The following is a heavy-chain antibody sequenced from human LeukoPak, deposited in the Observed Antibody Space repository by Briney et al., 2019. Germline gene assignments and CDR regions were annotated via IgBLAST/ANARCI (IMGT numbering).Heavy chain of an antibody. J-gene: IGHJ6*03. D-gene: IGHD2-2*01. CDR1: GGTFSSYA. Sequence: ASVKVSCKASGGTFSSYAISRVRQAPGQGLEWMGGIIPIFGTANYAQKFQGRVTITADESTSTAYMELSSLRSEDTAVYYCARVNASGYCSSTSCYYSNARYYYYMDVWGKGTTVTISS. V-gene: IGHV1-69*13. CDR2: IIPIFGTA. CDR3: ARVNASGYCSSTSCYYSNARYYYYMDV.